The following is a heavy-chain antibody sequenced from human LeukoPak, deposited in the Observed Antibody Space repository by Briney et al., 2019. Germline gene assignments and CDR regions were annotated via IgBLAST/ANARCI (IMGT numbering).Heavy chain of an antibody. CDR2: IKSKTDGGTT. J-gene: IGHJ6*03. Sequence: GGSLRLSCAASGFTFSNAWMSWVRQAPGKGLEWVGRIKSKTDGGTTDYAAPVKGRFTISRDDSKNTLYLQMNSLKTEDTAVYYCTTYGAYLLADYYYYMDVWGKGTTVTVSS. CDR1: GFTFSNAW. D-gene: IGHD4-17*01. CDR3: TTYGAYLLADYYYYMDV. V-gene: IGHV3-15*01.